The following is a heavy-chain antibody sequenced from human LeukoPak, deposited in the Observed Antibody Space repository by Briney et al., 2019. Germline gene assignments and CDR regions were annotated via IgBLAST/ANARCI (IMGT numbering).Heavy chain of an antibody. CDR1: GFTFSSYW. V-gene: IGHV3-7*01. D-gene: IGHD4-17*01. CDR3: ARASPNTVTTLQYFDY. Sequence: GGSLRLSCAASGFTFSSYWMSWVRQAPGKGLEWVANIKQDGSEKYYVDSVKGRFTISRDNAKNSLYLQMNSLRAEDTAVYYCARASPNTVTTLQYFDYWDQGTLVTVSS. J-gene: IGHJ4*02. CDR2: IKQDGSEK.